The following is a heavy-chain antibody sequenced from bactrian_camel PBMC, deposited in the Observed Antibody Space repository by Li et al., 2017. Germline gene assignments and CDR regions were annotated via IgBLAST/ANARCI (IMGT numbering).Heavy chain of an antibody. D-gene: IGHD7*01. CDR3: TSVRTTARPDSCLPLVLAFGY. CDR1: GYTYSSTC. V-gene: IGHV3S1*01. Sequence: HVQLVESGGGSVQAGGSLRLSCVGSGYTYSSTCMGWFRQAPGREREAVAGIYTGDGTTGYADSVNGRFTISQGNAKNTLYLQMNNLKPEDTAVYYCTSVRTTARPDSCLPLVLAFGYGGPGTQVTVS. CDR2: IYTGDGTT. J-gene: IGHJ6*01.